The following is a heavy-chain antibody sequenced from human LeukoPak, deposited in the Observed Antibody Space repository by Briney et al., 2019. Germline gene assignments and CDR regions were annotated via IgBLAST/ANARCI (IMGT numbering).Heavy chain of an antibody. Sequence: GASVKVSCKASGYTFTSYGISWVRQAPGQGLEWMGWISAYNGNTNYAQKLQGRVTMTTDTSTSTAYMELRSLRSDDTAVYYCARDGLRSEYYYDSSGYYIWGKGTLVTVSS. V-gene: IGHV1-18*01. CDR2: ISAYNGNT. CDR3: ARDGLRSEYYYDSSGYYI. CDR1: GYTFTSYG. D-gene: IGHD3-22*01. J-gene: IGHJ4*02.